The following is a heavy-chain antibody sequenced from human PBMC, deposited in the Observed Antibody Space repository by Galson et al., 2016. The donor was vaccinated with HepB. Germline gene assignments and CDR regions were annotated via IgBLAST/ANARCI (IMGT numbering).Heavy chain of an antibody. Sequence: SLRLSCAASGFNFNNYGFHWVRQAPGKGLEWVASVWPDGGIKFYVESVKGRFTVSRDNSRNTLYLQMNGLRAEDTAAYYCARSARGKCSCDVCHGDSFDIWGHGTMVTVSS. V-gene: IGHV3-33*01. CDR2: VWPDGGIK. D-gene: IGHD2-15*01. CDR3: ARSARGKCSCDVCHGDSFDI. J-gene: IGHJ3*02. CDR1: GFNFNNYG.